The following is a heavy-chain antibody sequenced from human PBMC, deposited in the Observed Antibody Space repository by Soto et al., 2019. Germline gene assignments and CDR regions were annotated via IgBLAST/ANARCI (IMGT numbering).Heavy chain of an antibody. D-gene: IGHD3-22*01. V-gene: IGHV3-23*01. CDR2: ISGSGGIT. CDR3: AKVGGSSGVSIDYYAMDV. J-gene: IGHJ6*02. CDR1: GFTFSSYA. Sequence: EVQLLESGGGLVQPGGSLTLSCAASGFTFSSYAMSWVRQAPGKGLEWVSTISGSGGITFHADSVKGRLAISRDNSKNTLFLQMNSLRVEDTAVYHCAKVGGSSGVSIDYYAMDVWGQGTTVTVSS.